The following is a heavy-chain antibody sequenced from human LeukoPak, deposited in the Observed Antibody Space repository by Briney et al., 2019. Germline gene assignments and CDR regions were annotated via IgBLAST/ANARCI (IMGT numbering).Heavy chain of an antibody. V-gene: IGHV1-46*01. CDR3: ARAIADGYNLYCFDY. CDR1: GYTFTSYY. CDR2: INPSGGST. Sequence: ASVKASCKASGYTFTSYYMHWVRQAPGQGLEWMGIINPSGGSTSYAQKFQGRVTMTRDTSTSTVYMKLSSLRSEDTAVYYCARAIADGYNLYCFDYWGQGTLVTVSS. D-gene: IGHD5-24*01. J-gene: IGHJ4*02.